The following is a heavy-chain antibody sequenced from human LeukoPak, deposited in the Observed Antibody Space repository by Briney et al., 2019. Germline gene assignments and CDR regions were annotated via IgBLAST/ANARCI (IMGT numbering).Heavy chain of an antibody. CDR3: VRSPFSNGY. Sequence: GGSLRLSCAASGFTFSDHYMDWVRQAPGKGLEWVANIKQDGSEMYYVDSVKGRFTISRDNAKNSLYLQMNSLRAEDTAVYYCVRSPFSNGYWGQGTLVTVSS. V-gene: IGHV3-7*03. CDR2: IKQDGSEM. D-gene: IGHD4-11*01. J-gene: IGHJ4*02. CDR1: GFTFSDHY.